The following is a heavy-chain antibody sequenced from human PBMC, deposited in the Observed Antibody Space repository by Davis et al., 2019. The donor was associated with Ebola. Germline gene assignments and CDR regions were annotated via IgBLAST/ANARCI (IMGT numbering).Heavy chain of an antibody. CDR2: IRSKANSYAT. J-gene: IGHJ5*02. CDR3: NALYSYGPNWFDP. D-gene: IGHD5-18*01. Sequence: GESLKISCAASGFTFSSYSMNWVRQASGKGLEWVGRIRSKANSYATAYAASVKGRFTISRDDSKNTAYLQMNSLKTEDTAVYYCNALYSYGPNWFDPWGQGTLVTVSS. CDR1: GFTFSSYS. V-gene: IGHV3-73*01.